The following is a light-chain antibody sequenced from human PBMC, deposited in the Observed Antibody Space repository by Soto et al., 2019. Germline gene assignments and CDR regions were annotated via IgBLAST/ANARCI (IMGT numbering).Light chain of an antibody. V-gene: IGLV1-51*01. CDR2: DNN. CDR1: SSNIGNNY. Sequence: QSVLTQPPSVSAAPGQKVTISCSGSSSNIGNNYVSWYQQLPGTAHKLLIYDNNTRPSGIPDRFSGSKSGTSATLGITGLQTGDEADYYCGTWDSSLSAVVFGGGTKLTVL. J-gene: IGLJ2*01. CDR3: GTWDSSLSAVV.